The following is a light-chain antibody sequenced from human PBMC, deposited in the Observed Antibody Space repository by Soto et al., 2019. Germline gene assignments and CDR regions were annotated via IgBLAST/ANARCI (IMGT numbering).Light chain of an antibody. CDR3: QQYGSSQT. CDR2: GAS. Sequence: EIVLTQSPGTLSLSPGGRSTLSCRASQSVSSSYLAWYQQKPGQAPSLLIYGASSRATGIPDRFSGSGSGTDFSLTISRLEPEDFAVYYCQQYGSSQTFGQGTKVDIK. J-gene: IGKJ1*01. V-gene: IGKV3-20*01. CDR1: QSVSSSY.